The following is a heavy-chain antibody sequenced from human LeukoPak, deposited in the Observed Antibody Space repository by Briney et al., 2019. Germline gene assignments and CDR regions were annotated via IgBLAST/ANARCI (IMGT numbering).Heavy chain of an antibody. Sequence: GGSLRLSCAASGLIFSKYWMTWVRQAPGKGLEWVSGINWNGGSTGYADSVKGRFTISRDNAKNSLYLQMNSLRAEDTAVYYCARDRNDAFDIWGQGTMVTVSS. CDR3: ARDRNDAFDI. V-gene: IGHV3-20*04. J-gene: IGHJ3*02. CDR2: INWNGGST. CDR1: GLIFSKYW.